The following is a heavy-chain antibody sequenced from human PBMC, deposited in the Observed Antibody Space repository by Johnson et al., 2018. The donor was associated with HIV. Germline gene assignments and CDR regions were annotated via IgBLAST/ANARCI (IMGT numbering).Heavy chain of an antibody. CDR2: ISYDGINK. D-gene: IGHD3-16*01. Sequence: QVQVVESGGGVVQPGRSLRLSCAATGFTFNSYAMHWVRQAPGKGLEWVAVISYDGINKYYADSVKGRFTISRDNSKKTLYLQMNSLRPEDTAVYYCAREVYAHDAFDIWGQGTMVTVSS. J-gene: IGHJ3*02. CDR3: AREVYAHDAFDI. CDR1: GFTFNSYA. V-gene: IGHV3-30-3*01.